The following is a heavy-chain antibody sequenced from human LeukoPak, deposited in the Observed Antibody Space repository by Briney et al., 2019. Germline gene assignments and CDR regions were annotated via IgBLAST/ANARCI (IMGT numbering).Heavy chain of an antibody. D-gene: IGHD3-10*01. V-gene: IGHV4-30-2*01. J-gene: IGHJ5*02. Sequence: PSETLSLTCAVSGGSISSGGYSWSWIRQPPGKGLEWIGYIYHSGSTYYNPSLKSRVTISVDRSKNQFSLKLSSVTAADTAVYYRARDPGGWFDPWGQGTLVTVSS. CDR2: IYHSGST. CDR1: GGSISSGGYS. CDR3: ARDPGGWFDP.